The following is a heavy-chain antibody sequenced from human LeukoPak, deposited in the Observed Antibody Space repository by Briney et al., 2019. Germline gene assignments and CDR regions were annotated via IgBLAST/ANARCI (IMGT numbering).Heavy chain of an antibody. CDR1: GFTFDDYG. Sequence: GGSLRLSCAASGFTFDDYGMSWVRQAPGKGLEWVSGINWNGGSTGYADSVKGRFTISRDNAKNSLYLQMNSLRAEDTALYYCARGTLSNDYGDYTVEYWGQGTLVTVSS. J-gene: IGHJ4*02. V-gene: IGHV3-20*04. CDR2: INWNGGST. D-gene: IGHD4-17*01. CDR3: ARGTLSNDYGDYTVEY.